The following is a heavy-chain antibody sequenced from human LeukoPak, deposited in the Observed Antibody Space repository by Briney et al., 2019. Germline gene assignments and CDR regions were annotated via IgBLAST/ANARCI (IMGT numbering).Heavy chain of an antibody. V-gene: IGHV4-59*01. CDR2: IYYSGST. J-gene: IGHJ4*02. D-gene: IGHD7-27*01. Sequence: SETLSLTCTVSGGSISSYYWSWIRQPPGKGLEWIGYIYYSGSTNYNPSLKSRVTISVDTSKNQFPLKLSSVTAADTAVYYCARGLGGTYYFDYWGQGTLVTVSS. CDR1: GGSISSYY. CDR3: ARGLGGTYYFDY.